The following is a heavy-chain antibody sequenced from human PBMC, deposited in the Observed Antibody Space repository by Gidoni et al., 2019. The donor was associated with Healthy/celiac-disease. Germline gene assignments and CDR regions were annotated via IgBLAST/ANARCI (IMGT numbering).Heavy chain of an antibody. V-gene: IGHV3-21*01. CDR2: ISSSSSYI. D-gene: IGHD2-2*01. J-gene: IGHJ4*02. Sequence: EVQLVESGGGLVKPGGSLRLSCAASGFTFSSYSMNWVRQAPGKGLEWVSSISSSSSYIYYADSVKGRFTISRDNAKNSLYLQMNSLRAEDTAVYYCARGRGYCSSTSCYDVDYWGQGTLVTVSS. CDR1: GFTFSSYS. CDR3: ARGRGYCSSTSCYDVDY.